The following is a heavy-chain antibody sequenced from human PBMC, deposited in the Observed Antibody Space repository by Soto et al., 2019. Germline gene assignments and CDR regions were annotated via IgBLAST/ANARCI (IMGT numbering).Heavy chain of an antibody. Sequence: QVQLVESGGGVVQSGRSLRLSCAASGFTFSSYGIHWVRQAPGKGLEWVAFISYDGGNKYYADSVKGRFTISRDNPKNTLFLQMNSLSAEDTAVYYCAKVMITFGGTRYGLDVWGQGTTVTVSS. D-gene: IGHD3-16*01. J-gene: IGHJ6*01. CDR1: GFTFSSYG. V-gene: IGHV3-30*18. CDR2: ISYDGGNK. CDR3: AKVMITFGGTRYGLDV.